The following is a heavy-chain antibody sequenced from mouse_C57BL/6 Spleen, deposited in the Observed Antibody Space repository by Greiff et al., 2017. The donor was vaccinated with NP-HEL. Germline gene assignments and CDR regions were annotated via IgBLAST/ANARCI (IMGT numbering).Heavy chain of an antibody. D-gene: IGHD1-1*01. CDR2: ISYSGST. CDR3: ARGVTTVVGSFDY. V-gene: IGHV3-1*01. CDR1: GYSITSGYD. J-gene: IGHJ2*01. Sequence: EVQLQQSGPGMVKPSQSLSLTCTVTGYSITSGYDWHWIRHFPGNKLEWMGYISYSGSTNYNPSLKSRISITHDTSKNHFFLKLNSVTTEDTATYYCARGVTTVVGSFDYWGQGTTLTVSS.